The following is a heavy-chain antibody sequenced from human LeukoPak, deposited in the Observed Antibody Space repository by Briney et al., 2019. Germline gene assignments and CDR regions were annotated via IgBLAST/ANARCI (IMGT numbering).Heavy chain of an antibody. J-gene: IGHJ4*02. CDR1: GYAFTSYG. CDR2: ISAYNGNT. V-gene: IGHV1-18*01. CDR3: VREALRLGELSLGY. Sequence: GASVKVSRKASGYAFTSYGISWVRQAPGQGLEWMGWISAYNGNTNYAQKLQGRVTMTTDTSTSTAYMELRSLRSDDTAVYYCVREALRLGELSLGYWGQGTLVTVSS. D-gene: IGHD3-16*02.